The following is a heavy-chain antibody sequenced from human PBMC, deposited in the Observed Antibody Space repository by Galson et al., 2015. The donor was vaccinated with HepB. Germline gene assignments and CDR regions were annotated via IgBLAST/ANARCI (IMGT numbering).Heavy chain of an antibody. D-gene: IGHD3-10*01. Sequence: SLRLSCAASGFTFSNAWMSWVRQAPGKGLEWVGRIKSKTDDGTTDYAAPVKGRFTISRDDSKNTLYLQMNSLKTEDTAVYYCTTWLSSMVRGVINYWGQGTLVTVSS. CDR2: IKSKTDDGTT. CDR3: TTWLSSMVRGVINY. V-gene: IGHV3-15*01. J-gene: IGHJ4*02. CDR1: GFTFSNAW.